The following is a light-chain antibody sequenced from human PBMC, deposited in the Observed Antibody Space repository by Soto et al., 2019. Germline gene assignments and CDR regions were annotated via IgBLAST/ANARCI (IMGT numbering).Light chain of an antibody. CDR1: QSISNY. V-gene: IGKV1-39*01. CDR3: QQSYSTPIT. J-gene: IGKJ5*01. Sequence: DIQMTQSPSSLSASVGDRVTITCRASQSISNYLNWYQHKAGKAPKVLIYAASSLQRGVPSRFSGSGSGTDFTLTISSLQPEDFATYYCQQSYSTPITFGQGTRLEIK. CDR2: AAS.